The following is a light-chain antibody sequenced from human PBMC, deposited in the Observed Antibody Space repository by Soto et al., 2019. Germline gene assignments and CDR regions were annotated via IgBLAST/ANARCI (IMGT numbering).Light chain of an antibody. Sequence: QSALTQPASVSGSPGQSVTISCTGTSSDVGGYNFVSWYRQLPGEAPKLILYGVSDRPSGVSDRFSGSKSGTSASLAINGLQAEDEAHYYCQSYDNSLSGSWVFGGGTKLTVL. CDR2: GVS. J-gene: IGLJ3*02. V-gene: IGLV2-14*01. CDR1: SSDVGGYNF. CDR3: QSYDNSLSGSWV.